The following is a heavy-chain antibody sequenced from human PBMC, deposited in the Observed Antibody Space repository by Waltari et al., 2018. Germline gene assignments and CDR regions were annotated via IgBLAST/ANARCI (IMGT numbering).Heavy chain of an antibody. CDR3: ARARPTRSSSPRVHAFDI. D-gene: IGHD6-6*01. CDR1: GYTFTGYS. V-gene: IGHV1-2*02. J-gene: IGHJ3*02. CDR2: INPNSGGT. Sequence: QVQLVQSGAEVKKPGASVKVSCKASGYTFTGYSMHWVRQATGQGLEWMGWINPNSGGTNYAQKFQGRVTMTRDTSISTAYMELSRLRSDDTAVYYCARARPTRSSSPRVHAFDIWGQGTMVTVSS.